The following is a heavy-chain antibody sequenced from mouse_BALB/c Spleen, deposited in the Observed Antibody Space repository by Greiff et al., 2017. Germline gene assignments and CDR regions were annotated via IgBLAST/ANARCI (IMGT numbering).Heavy chain of an antibody. D-gene: IGHD2-1*01. CDR3: ARESSIYYGNSFDY. CDR1: GYSITSGYY. V-gene: IGHV3-6*02. J-gene: IGHJ2*01. Sequence: EVQLQQSGPGLVKPSQSLSLTCSVTGYSITSGYYWNWIRQFPGNKLEWMGYISYDGSNNYNPSLKNRISITRDTSKNQFFLKLNSVTTEDTATYYCARESSIYYGNSFDYWGQGTTLTVSS. CDR2: ISYDGSN.